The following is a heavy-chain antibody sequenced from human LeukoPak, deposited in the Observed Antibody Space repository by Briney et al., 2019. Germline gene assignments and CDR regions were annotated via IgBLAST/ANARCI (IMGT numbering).Heavy chain of an antibody. V-gene: IGHV3-21*01. J-gene: IGHJ1*01. Sequence: GGSLRLSCAASGFTLSSYSMNWVRQAPGKGLEWVSSISSSSSYIYYADSVKGRFTISRDNAKNSLYLQMNSLRAEDTAVYYCAREAHAMRSSTGYFQHWGQGTLVTVSS. CDR2: ISSSSSYI. CDR3: AREAHAMRSSTGYFQH. D-gene: IGHD2-2*01. CDR1: GFTLSSYS.